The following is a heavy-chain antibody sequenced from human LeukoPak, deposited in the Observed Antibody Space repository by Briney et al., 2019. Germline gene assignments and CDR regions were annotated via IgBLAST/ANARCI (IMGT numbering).Heavy chain of an antibody. CDR2: INHSGST. D-gene: IGHD3-10*01. V-gene: IGHV4-34*01. J-gene: IGHJ4*02. CDR1: GGSFSGYY. Sequence: SETVSLTCAVYGGSFSGYYWSWIRQPPGKGLEWIGEINHSGSTNYNPSLKSRVTISVDTSKNQFSLKLSSVTAADTAVYYCARGPYGSGSYYYWGQGTLVTVSS. CDR3: ARGPYGSGSYYY.